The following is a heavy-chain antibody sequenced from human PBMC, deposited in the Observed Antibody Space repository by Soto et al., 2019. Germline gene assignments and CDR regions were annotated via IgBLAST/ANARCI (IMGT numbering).Heavy chain of an antibody. CDR2: VSHDGRNT. D-gene: IGHD6-19*01. V-gene: IGHV3-30*03. J-gene: IGHJ4*02. Sequence: VQLVESGGGVVQPGRSLRLSCAASGFTFSDYAMHWVRQAPGKGLEWVAVVSHDGRNTHYADSVKGLFTISRDSSKSTVSLEKTSLRAEDTAVYYCAAGGRQWLVTADFNCWGQGALVTVSS. CDR3: AAGGRQWLVTADFNC. CDR1: GFTFSDYA.